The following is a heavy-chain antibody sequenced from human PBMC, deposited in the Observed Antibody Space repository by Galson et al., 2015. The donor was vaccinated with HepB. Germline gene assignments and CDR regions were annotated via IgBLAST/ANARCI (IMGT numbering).Heavy chain of an antibody. D-gene: IGHD2-2*01. J-gene: IGHJ6*02. CDR3: ARAGDCSSTSCYGGPYSNYYGLDV. CDR1: GFTFSSYS. CDR2: IRSSQIYI. Sequence: SLRLSCAASGFTFSSYSMNWVRQAPGRGLEWVSSIRSSQIYIYYADSVKGRFTISRDNAKNSLYLQIDSLRAEDTAVYYCARAGDCSSTSCYGGPYSNYYGLDVGCQGTTVNVSS. V-gene: IGHV3-21*01.